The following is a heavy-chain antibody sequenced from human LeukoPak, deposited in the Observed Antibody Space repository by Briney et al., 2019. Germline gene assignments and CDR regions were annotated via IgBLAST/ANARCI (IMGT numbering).Heavy chain of an antibody. Sequence: GGSLRLSCAASGFTFSSYGMHWVRQAPGKGLEWVAVIWYDGSNKYYADSVKGRFTISRDNSKNTLYLQMNSLRAEDTAVYYCARDQWLGESYFDHWGQGTLVTVSS. CDR3: ARDQWLGESYFDH. V-gene: IGHV3-33*01. CDR2: IWYDGSNK. D-gene: IGHD6-19*01. CDR1: GFTFSSYG. J-gene: IGHJ4*02.